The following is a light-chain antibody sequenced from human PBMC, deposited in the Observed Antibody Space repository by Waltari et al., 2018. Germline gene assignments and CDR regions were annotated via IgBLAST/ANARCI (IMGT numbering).Light chain of an antibody. V-gene: IGKV3-20*01. Sequence: EIVLTQSPGTLSLSPGERATLSRRTSQSLSRPLAWYQQKPGQAPRLLIYDASRRATGIPDRFIGSGSGTDFSLTISRLEPEDFAVYYCQHYVTLPATFGQGTRVELK. CDR2: DAS. CDR3: QHYVTLPAT. J-gene: IGKJ1*01. CDR1: QSLSRP.